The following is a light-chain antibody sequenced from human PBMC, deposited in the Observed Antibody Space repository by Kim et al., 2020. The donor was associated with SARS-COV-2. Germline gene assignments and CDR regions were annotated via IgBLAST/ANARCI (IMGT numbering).Light chain of an antibody. CDR3: TSYTSSSTWV. J-gene: IGLJ3*02. V-gene: IGLV2-14*03. Sequence: GQSITISCTGTSSDVGANNYLSWYQQHPGKAPKLMIYDVSNRPSGVSNRFSGSKSGNTASLTISGLQVEDEADYYCTSYTSSSTWVFGGGTQLTVL. CDR1: SSDVGANNY. CDR2: DVS.